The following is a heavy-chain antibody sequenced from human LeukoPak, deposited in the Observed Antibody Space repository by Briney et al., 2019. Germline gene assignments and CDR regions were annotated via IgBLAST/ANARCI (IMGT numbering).Heavy chain of an antibody. CDR2: IYWNDDR. V-gene: IGHV2-5*01. CDR3: AHVEMAPKRSPQFDP. CDR1: GFSLSTSGVG. J-gene: IGHJ5*02. D-gene: IGHD5-24*01. Sequence: SGPTLVNPTQTLTLTCTFSGFSLSTSGVGVSWIRQPPGKALEWLALIYWNDDRRYSPSLKSRLTITKDTSKNQVVLTMTNMDPVDTATYYCAHVEMAPKRSPQFDPWGQGTLVTVSS.